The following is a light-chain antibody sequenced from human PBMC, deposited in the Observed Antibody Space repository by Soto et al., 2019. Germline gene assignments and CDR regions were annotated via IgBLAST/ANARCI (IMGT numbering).Light chain of an antibody. V-gene: IGLV2-14*01. CDR2: EVT. CDR1: SSDVGGYKY. Sequence: QSALTQPASVSGSPGQSITISCTGTSSDVGGYKYVSWYQQHPGKAPKLMIYEVTNRPSGVSNRFSGSKSGNTASLTISGLQAEDEADYYCSSYRSDSTLYVFGTGTKLTVL. J-gene: IGLJ1*01. CDR3: SSYRSDSTLYV.